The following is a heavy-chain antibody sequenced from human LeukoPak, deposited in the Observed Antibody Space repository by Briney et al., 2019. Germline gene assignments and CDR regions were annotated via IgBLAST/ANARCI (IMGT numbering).Heavy chain of an antibody. CDR1: GYTFTSYD. V-gene: IGHV1-8*01. CDR2: MHPNSGNT. Sequence: ASVKVSCKASGYTFTSYDINWVRQATGQGLEWMGWMHPNSGNTGYAQKFQGRITMTRNTSISTAYMELSSLRSEDTAVYYCARSLRFLDRRRYYYYMDVWGKGTTVTVSS. J-gene: IGHJ6*03. D-gene: IGHD3-3*01. CDR3: ARSLRFLDRRRYYYYMDV.